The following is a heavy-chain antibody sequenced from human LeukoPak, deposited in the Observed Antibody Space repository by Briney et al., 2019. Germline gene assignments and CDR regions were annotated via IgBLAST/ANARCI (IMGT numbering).Heavy chain of an antibody. CDR2: IYTSGST. J-gene: IGHJ4*02. CDR1: GGSISSGSYY. V-gene: IGHV4-61*02. D-gene: IGHD2-15*01. CDR3: ARGFGVVVAAIDY. Sequence: SQTLSLTCTASGGSISSGSYYWSWIRQPAGKGLEWIGRIYTSGSTNYNPSLKSRVTISVDTSKNQFSLKLSSVTAADTAVYYCARGFGVVVAAIDYWGQGTLVTVSS.